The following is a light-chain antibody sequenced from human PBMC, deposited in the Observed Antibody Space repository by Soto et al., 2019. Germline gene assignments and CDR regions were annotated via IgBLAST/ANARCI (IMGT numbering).Light chain of an antibody. Sequence: SVLTQPPSVSGSPGQSVTISCTGTSSDVGSYNRLSWYQQPPGTAPQLIMYEVNTRPSGVPDRFSGSKSGSTASLTISGLQAEDEADYYCSLYISGSTYVFGTGTKVTVL. V-gene: IGLV2-18*01. CDR3: SLYISGSTYV. CDR2: EVN. CDR1: SSDVGSYNR. J-gene: IGLJ1*01.